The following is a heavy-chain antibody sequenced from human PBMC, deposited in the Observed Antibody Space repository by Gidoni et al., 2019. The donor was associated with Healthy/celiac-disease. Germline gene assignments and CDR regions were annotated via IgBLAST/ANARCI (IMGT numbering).Heavy chain of an antibody. CDR1: GGSFSGYY. CDR2: INHSGST. D-gene: IGHD5-18*01. V-gene: IGHV4-34*01. Sequence: QVQLQQWGAGLLKPSETLSLTCAVYGGSFSGYYWSWIRQPPGKGLEWIGEINHSGSTNYNPSLKSRVTISVDTSKNQFSLKLSSVTAADTAVYYCARGRRGYSREVYYYGMDVWGQGTTVTVSS. CDR3: ARGRRGYSREVYYYGMDV. J-gene: IGHJ6*02.